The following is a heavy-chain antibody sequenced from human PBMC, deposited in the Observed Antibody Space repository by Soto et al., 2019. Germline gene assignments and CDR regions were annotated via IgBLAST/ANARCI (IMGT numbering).Heavy chain of an antibody. J-gene: IGHJ4*02. CDR2: IYWNSNRI. D-gene: IGHD3-16*01. V-gene: IGHV3-9*01. Sequence: EVQLVESGGGLVQPGTSLRLSCAASGFTVDDYAMHWVRQAPGKGLEWVSGIYWNSNRIAHADAVKGRCTISRDNAKKCLYLQMNGLRAEHTALYDCTKDIAPGGLDYWGQGTLVIVSS. CDR3: TKDIAPGGLDY. CDR1: GFTVDDYA.